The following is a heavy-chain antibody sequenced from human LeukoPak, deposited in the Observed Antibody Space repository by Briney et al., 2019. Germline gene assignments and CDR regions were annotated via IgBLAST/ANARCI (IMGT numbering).Heavy chain of an antibody. CDR1: GFTFSSYA. CDR3: ARGPSAAAGPIDI. CDR2: ISYDGRNK. V-gene: IGHV3-30*04. J-gene: IGHJ3*02. D-gene: IGHD6-13*01. Sequence: GGSLRLSCAASGFTFSSYAIHWVRQAPGKGLESVAFISYDGRNKYHADSVKGRFTISRDNAKNSLYLQMNSLRAEDTAVYYCARGPSAAAGPIDIWGQGTMVTVSS.